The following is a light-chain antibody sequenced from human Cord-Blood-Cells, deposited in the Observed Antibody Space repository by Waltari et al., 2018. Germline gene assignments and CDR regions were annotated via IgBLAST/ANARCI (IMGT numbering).Light chain of an antibody. CDR1: SSNIGSNY. CDR3: AAWDDSLSGWV. V-gene: IGLV1-47*01. CDR2: RNN. J-gene: IGLJ3*02. Sequence: QSVLTQPPSASGTTGQRVTISCSGSSSNIGSNYVYSYQQLPGTAPKLLIYRNNQRPSGVPDRFSGSKSGTSASLAISGLRSEDEADYYCAAWDDSLSGWVFGGGTKLTVL.